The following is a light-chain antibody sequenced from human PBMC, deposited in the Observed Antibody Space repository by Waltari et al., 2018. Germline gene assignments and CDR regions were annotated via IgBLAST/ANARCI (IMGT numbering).Light chain of an antibody. Sequence: DVVMTQSPLSLPVTLGQPASISCRSRQSRVSADGNTYFYWFHQRPGQSPRRLIYEISKRDFGVPDRFSGSGSGTYFTLEISRVEAEDVGIYYCMQGTHWPVTFGQGTKVEIK. J-gene: IGKJ1*01. CDR3: MQGTHWPVT. CDR2: EIS. V-gene: IGKV2-30*01. CDR1: QSRVSADGNTY.